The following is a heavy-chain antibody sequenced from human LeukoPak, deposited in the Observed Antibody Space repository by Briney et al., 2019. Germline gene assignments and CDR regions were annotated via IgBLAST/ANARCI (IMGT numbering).Heavy chain of an antibody. CDR1: GGSLSSSNW. V-gene: IGHV4-4*02. CDR2: IYHSGST. D-gene: IGHD2-15*01. CDR3: ARAVCSGGSCYGNYYYYGMDV. J-gene: IGHJ6*04. Sequence: SGTLSLTCAVSGGSLSSSNWWSWVRQPPGKGLEWVGEIYHSGSTNYNPSLKSRVTISVDKSKNQFYLKLSSVTAADTAVYYCARAVCSGGSCYGNYYYYGMDVWGKGTTVTVSS.